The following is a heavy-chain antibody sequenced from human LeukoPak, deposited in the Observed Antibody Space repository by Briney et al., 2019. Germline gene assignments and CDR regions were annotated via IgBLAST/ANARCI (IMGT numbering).Heavy chain of an antibody. CDR1: GGSLSSSSYY. Sequence: SETLSLTCTVSGGSLSSSSYYWGWIRQPPGKGLEWIRNIYYSGSTYYNPSLKSRVTISVDTSKNQFSLKLSSVTAADTAVYYCASAPDCSGGSCRLFDYWAREPWSPSPQ. J-gene: IGHJ4*02. D-gene: IGHD2-15*01. CDR3: ASAPDCSGGSCRLFDY. CDR2: IYYSGST. V-gene: IGHV4-39*01.